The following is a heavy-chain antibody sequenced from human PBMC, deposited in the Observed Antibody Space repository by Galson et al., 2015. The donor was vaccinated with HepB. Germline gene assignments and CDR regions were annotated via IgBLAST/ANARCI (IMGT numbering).Heavy chain of an antibody. J-gene: IGHJ4*02. Sequence: SLRLSCAASGFTVSNEYMSWVRQAPGKGLEWVSVIYSGGSTYYGDSVKGRFTISRDKSKNTLYPHMNSLKAEDTAVYYCVRDVGGNPVGIDYWGQGTLVTVSS. CDR1: GFTVSNEY. D-gene: IGHD4-23*01. V-gene: IGHV3-53*01. CDR3: VRDVGGNPVGIDY. CDR2: IYSGGST.